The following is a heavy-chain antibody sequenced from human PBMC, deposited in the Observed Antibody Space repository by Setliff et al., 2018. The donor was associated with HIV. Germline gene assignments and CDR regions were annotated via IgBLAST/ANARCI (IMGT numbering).Heavy chain of an antibody. CDR3: ARGVIETDY. V-gene: IGHV4-61*02. Sequence: SETLSLTCTVSGGSISSGDYYWTWIRQPAGKGLQWIGRIHTSGNTNYNPSLKSRVTISVDTSKSQFSLKLSSLTAADTAVYFCARGVIETDYWGQGTLVTVSS. CDR2: IHTSGNT. J-gene: IGHJ4*02. CDR1: GGSISSGDYY.